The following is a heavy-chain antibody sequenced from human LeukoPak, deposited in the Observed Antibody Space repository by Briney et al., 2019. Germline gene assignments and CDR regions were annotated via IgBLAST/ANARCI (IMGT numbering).Heavy chain of an antibody. J-gene: IGHJ6*04. CDR3: ATNLVVESWITYMDV. CDR2: MNPNSGNT. V-gene: IGHV1-8*03. CDR1: GGTFSSYA. Sequence: GASVKVSCKAPGGTFSSYAISWVRQATGQGLEWMGWMNPNSGNTGYXXKFXGXVTITTDESTSTVYMELSSLRSEDTAIYYCATNLVVESWITYMDVWGRGTTVTVSS. D-gene: IGHD3-10*01.